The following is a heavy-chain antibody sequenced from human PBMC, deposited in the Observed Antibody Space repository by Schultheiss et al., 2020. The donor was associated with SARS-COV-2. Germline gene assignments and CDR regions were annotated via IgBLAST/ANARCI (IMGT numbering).Heavy chain of an antibody. Sequence: SETLSLTCAVSGFSISSGYYWGWIRQSPGKGLEWIGEINHSGSTNYNPSLKSRVTISIDTSRNQFSLKLSSVTAADTAVYYCARDAGFSGRPTLDVWGQGTTVTVSS. D-gene: IGHD5-12*01. CDR1: GFSISSGYY. J-gene: IGHJ6*02. V-gene: IGHV4-38-2*02. CDR3: ARDAGFSGRPTLDV. CDR2: INHSGST.